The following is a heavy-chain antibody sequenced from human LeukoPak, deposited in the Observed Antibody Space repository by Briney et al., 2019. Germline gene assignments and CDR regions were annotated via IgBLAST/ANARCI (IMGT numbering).Heavy chain of an antibody. CDR1: GFTFGDYA. J-gene: IGHJ4*02. CDR2: IRSKAYGGTT. CDR3: TRTAPHSSGWCFDY. D-gene: IGHD6-19*01. Sequence: PGRSLRLSCTASGFTFGDYAMSWVRQAPGKGLEWVGFIRSKAYGGTTEYAASVKGRFTISRDDSKSIAYLQMNSLKTGDTAVYYCTRTAPHSSGWCFDYWGQGTLVTVSS. V-gene: IGHV3-49*04.